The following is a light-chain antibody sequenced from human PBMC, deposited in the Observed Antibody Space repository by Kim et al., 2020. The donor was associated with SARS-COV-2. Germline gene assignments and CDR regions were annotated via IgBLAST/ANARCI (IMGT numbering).Light chain of an antibody. J-gene: IGKJ5*01. CDR3: QQRYNWPPS. V-gene: IGKV3-11*01. CDR2: DAS. Sequence: EIVLTQSPATLSLSPGETATLSCRASQYLSSYVAWYQQKPGQAPRLLIYDASNRATGIPARFSGSTSGTDFILTISSLEPEDFAVYYCQQRYNWPPSFGQGTRLEIK. CDR1: QYLSSY.